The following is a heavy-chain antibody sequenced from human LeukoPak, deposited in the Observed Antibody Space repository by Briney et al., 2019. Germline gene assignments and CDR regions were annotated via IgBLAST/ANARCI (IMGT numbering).Heavy chain of an antibody. CDR3: ARMTGY. Sequence: KSSETLSLTCAVYGGSFSGYYWSWIRQPPGKGLEWIGEINHSGSTNYNPSLKSRVTISVDTSKNQFSLKLSSVTAADTAVYYCARMTGYWGQGTLVTVSS. CDR1: GGSFSGYY. J-gene: IGHJ4*02. CDR2: INHSGST. V-gene: IGHV4-34*01. D-gene: IGHD1-14*01.